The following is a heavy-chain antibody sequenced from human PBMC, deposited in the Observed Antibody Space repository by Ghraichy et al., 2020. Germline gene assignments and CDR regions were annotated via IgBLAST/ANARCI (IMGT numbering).Heavy chain of an antibody. J-gene: IGHJ5*02. D-gene: IGHD3-9*01. CDR1: GGSVASGNSY. CDR3: ARDTYDCLTGYYDRLFDP. Sequence: SETLSLTCTVSGGSVASGNSYWSWIRQSPGKGLEWIGYIYHTGSTNYNPSLNSRLTISIDTAKNQFSLRLSSVTATETAVYYCARDTYDCLTGYYDRLFDPWGQGTLVTVSS. V-gene: IGHV4-61*01. CDR2: IYHTGST.